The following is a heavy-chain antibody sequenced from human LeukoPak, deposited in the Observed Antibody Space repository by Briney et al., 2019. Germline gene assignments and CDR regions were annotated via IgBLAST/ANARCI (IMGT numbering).Heavy chain of an antibody. J-gene: IGHJ4*02. CDR2: INAGNGNT. D-gene: IGHD4-17*01. Sequence: ASVKVSCKASGYTFTSYAMHWVRQAPGQRLEWMGWINAGNGNTKYSRKFQGRVTITRDTSASTAYMELSSLRSEDTAVYYCARARYYGDYFFNYWGQGTLVTVSS. CDR1: GYTFTSYA. V-gene: IGHV1-3*01. CDR3: ARARYYGDYFFNY.